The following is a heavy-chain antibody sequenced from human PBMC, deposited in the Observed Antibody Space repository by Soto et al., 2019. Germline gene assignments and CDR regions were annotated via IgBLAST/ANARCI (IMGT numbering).Heavy chain of an antibody. CDR3: ERRLFDP. CDR1: GYTFTSYH. J-gene: IGHJ5*02. V-gene: IGHV1-8*01. CDR2: MDPNSGNT. Sequence: QVQLVQSGAEVKKPGASVKVSCKASGYTFTSYHINWVRQATGHGLEWMGWMDPNSGNTGFAQKFQGRVTMTRNTSIRTAYMERTSLRSEDTAVYYCERRLFDPWGQVTLVTVSS.